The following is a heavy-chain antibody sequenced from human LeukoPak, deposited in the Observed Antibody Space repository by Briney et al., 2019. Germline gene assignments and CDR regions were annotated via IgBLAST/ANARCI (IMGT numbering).Heavy chain of an antibody. J-gene: IGHJ4*02. CDR2: IYYTGNT. D-gene: IGHD2-15*01. Sequence: PSETLSLTCTVSGGSISNHYSSWIRQPPGKGLEWIGYIYYTGNTNYNPSLKSRVTISEDTSKNQVSLELSSVTAADTAVYYCVRHSRVVAFDYWGQGNLVTVSS. CDR1: GGSISNHY. CDR3: VRHSRVVAFDY. V-gene: IGHV4-59*08.